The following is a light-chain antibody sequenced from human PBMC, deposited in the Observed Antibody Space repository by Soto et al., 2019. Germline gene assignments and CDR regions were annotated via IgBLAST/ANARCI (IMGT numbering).Light chain of an antibody. CDR1: QSVSSN. J-gene: IGKJ2*01. V-gene: IGKV3-15*01. CDR2: GAS. CDR3: QQYNNWPLYT. Sequence: EIVMTQSPATLSVSPGERATLSCRASQSVSSNLAWYQQKPGQAPRLLIYGASTRANGIPARFSDSGSGTEFTLTISSLQSEDFAVYYCQQYNNWPLYTFGQGTKLEIK.